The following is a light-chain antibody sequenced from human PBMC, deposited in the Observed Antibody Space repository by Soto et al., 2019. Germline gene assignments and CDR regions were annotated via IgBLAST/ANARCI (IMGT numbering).Light chain of an antibody. Sequence: EFVLTQSPVTLSLSPGERATLSCSASQSVGSNYLAWYQQKPSQAPRLLIYGASSRATGIADRFSGSGSGTDFTLTISRLEPEDFALYYCQQYGYSPINFGQGTRLEIK. CDR2: GAS. J-gene: IGKJ5*01. V-gene: IGKV3-20*01. CDR1: QSVGSNY. CDR3: QQYGYSPIN.